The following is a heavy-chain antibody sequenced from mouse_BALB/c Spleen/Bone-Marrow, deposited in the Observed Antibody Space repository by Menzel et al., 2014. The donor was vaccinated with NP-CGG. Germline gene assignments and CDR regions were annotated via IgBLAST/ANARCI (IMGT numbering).Heavy chain of an antibody. J-gene: IGHJ3*01. D-gene: IGHD1-2*01. V-gene: IGHV4-1*02. CDR1: GFDFSRYW. CDR3: AKNYYYGYVAY. Sequence: EVKVIESGGGLVQPGGSLKLSCAASGFDFSRYWMTWVRQAPGKGLEWIGEINPDSSTINYAPSLKDKFIISRDNAKNTLYLQMSKVRSEGTALYYCAKNYYYGYVAYWGQGTLVTVSA. CDR2: INPDSSTI.